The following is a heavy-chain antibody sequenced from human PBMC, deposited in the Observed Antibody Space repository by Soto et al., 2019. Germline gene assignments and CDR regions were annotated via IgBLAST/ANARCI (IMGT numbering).Heavy chain of an antibody. CDR2: ISASGTAT. V-gene: IGHV3-23*01. CDR1: GSSINSYA. CDR3: AKDLRLELRGGDY. D-gene: IGHD1-7*01. J-gene: IGHJ4*02. Sequence: PGWSLRLSCASSGSSINSYAMTWVRQAPGKGLEWVSLISASGTATYYADSVKGRFTMSRDNSKNMVYLQMNSLRAEDTAVYFCAKDLRLELRGGDYWGQGTLVTVSS.